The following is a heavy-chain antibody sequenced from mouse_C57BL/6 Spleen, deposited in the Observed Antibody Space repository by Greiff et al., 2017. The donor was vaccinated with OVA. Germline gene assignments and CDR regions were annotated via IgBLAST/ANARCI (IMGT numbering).Heavy chain of an antibody. CDR1: GYTFTDYE. D-gene: IGHD3-2*02. Sequence: QVQLKQSGAELVRPGASVTLSCKASGYTFTDYEMHWVKQTPVHGLEWIGAIDPETGGTAYNQKFKGKAILTADKSSSTAYMELRSLTSEDSAVYYCTRRQLRLPAWFAYWGQGTLVTASA. V-gene: IGHV1-15*01. CDR2: IDPETGGT. J-gene: IGHJ3*01. CDR3: TRRQLRLPAWFAY.